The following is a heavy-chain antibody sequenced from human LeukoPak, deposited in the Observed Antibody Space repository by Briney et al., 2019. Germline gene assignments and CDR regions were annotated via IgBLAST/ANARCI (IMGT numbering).Heavy chain of an antibody. J-gene: IGHJ4*02. Sequence: SVKVSCKASGGTFSSYAISWVRQAPGQGLEWMGGIIPIFGTANYAQKFQGRVTITTDESTSTAYMELSSLRSEDTAVYYCARDPRGYGANAFDYWGQGALVTVSS. V-gene: IGHV1-69*05. D-gene: IGHD4-23*01. CDR2: IIPIFGTA. CDR3: ARDPRGYGANAFDY. CDR1: GGTFSSYA.